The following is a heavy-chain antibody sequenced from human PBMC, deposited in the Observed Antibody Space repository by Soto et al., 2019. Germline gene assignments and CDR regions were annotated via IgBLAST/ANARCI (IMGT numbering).Heavy chain of an antibody. J-gene: IGHJ6*03. CDR1: GFTFSSYA. D-gene: IGHD6-6*01. Sequence: GGSLRLSCAASGFTFSSYAMSWVRQAPGKGLEWVSAISGSGGSTYYADSVKGRFTISRDNSKNTLYLQMNSLRAEDTAVYYCAGSSESYYYYYMDVWGKGTTVTVSS. V-gene: IGHV3-23*01. CDR2: ISGSGGST. CDR3: AGSSESYYYYYMDV.